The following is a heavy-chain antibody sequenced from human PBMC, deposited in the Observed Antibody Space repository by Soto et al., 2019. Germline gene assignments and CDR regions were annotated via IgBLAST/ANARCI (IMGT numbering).Heavy chain of an antibody. CDR2: ISYDGSNK. V-gene: IGHV3-30*18. D-gene: IGHD6-6*01. CDR3: AKDAISARPHYYYYYIDV. CDR1: GFTFSSYG. Sequence: QVQLVESGGGVVQPGRSLRLSCAASGFTFSSYGMHWVRQAPGKGLEWVAVISYDGSNKYYADSVKGRFTISRDNSKNTLYLQMNSLRAEDTAVYYCAKDAISARPHYYYYYIDVWGKGTTVTVSS. J-gene: IGHJ6*03.